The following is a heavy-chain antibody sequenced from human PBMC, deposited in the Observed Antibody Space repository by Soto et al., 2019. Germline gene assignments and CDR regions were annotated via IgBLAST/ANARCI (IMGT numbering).Heavy chain of an antibody. CDR3: ARGEDASFYYGLDV. CDR1: GGSITSSY. V-gene: IGHV4-59*01. Sequence: SETLSLTCTVSGGSITSSYWSWIRRPPGKGLEWIAYIYDTGISGYTPSTSYNPSLKSRVTMSVDTSKSQFSLKLTSVTAADTAVYYCARGEDASFYYGLDVWGQGITVTVSS. D-gene: IGHD6-6*01. CDR2: IYDTGISGYTPST. J-gene: IGHJ6*02.